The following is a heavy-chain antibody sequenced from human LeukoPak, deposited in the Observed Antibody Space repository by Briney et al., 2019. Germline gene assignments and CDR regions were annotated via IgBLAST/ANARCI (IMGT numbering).Heavy chain of an antibody. V-gene: IGHV3-7*04. CDR2: IKQDGSEK. D-gene: IGHD7-27*01. J-gene: IGHJ2*01. CDR3: AGGWGWNFDL. CDR1: GFTFSSFW. Sequence: PGGSLRLSCAGSGFTFSSFWMSWVRQAPGKGLEWVANIKQDGSEKHYVDSVKGRFTISRDNAKNSLYLQMNSLRAEDTAVYSCAGGWGWNFDLWGRGTLVTVSS.